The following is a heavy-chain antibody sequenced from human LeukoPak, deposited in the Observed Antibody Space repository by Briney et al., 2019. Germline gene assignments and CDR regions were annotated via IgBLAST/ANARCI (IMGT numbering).Heavy chain of an antibody. D-gene: IGHD1-26*01. CDR1: GFSLSTTGVS. CDR2: IYWDDDK. V-gene: IGHV2-5*02. J-gene: IGHJ4*02. Sequence: SGPTLVKPTQTLTLTCTFSGFSLSTTGVSVGWIRQPPGKALEWLALIYWDDDKRYSPSLETRLTITKDTSKNQVVLTMTNMDPVDTATYYCAHRSQVLVGATALYYFDYWGQGTLVTVSS. CDR3: AHRSQVLVGATALYYFDY.